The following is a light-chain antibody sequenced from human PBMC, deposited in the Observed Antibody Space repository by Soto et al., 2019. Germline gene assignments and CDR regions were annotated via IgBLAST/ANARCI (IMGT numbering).Light chain of an antibody. CDR2: DVS. Sequence: QSALTQPASVSGSPGQSITNSCTGTNSDVGGYNYVSWYQQHPGKAPKLMIYDVSNRPSGVSDRFSGSKSGNTASLTISGLQAEDEADYHCSSYTSRNTYVFGTGTKLTVL. V-gene: IGLV2-14*01. CDR3: SSYTSRNTYV. CDR1: NSDVGGYNY. J-gene: IGLJ1*01.